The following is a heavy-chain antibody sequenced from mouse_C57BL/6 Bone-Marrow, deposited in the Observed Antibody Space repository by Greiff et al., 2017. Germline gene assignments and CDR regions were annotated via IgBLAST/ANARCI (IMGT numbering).Heavy chain of an antibody. Sequence: VQLKESGAELVRPGASVKLSCTASGFNIKDDYMHWVKQRPEQGLEWIGWIDPENGDTEYASKFQGKATITADTSSNTAYLQLSSLTSEDTAVYYCTTRDGGKRDYWGQGTTLTVPS. V-gene: IGHV14-4*01. CDR3: TTRDGGKRDY. J-gene: IGHJ2*01. D-gene: IGHD3-3*01. CDR2: IDPENGDT. CDR1: GFNIKDDY.